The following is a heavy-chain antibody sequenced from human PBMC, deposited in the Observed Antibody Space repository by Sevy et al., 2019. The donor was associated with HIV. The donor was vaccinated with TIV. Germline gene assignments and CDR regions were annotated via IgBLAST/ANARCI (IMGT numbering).Heavy chain of an antibody. D-gene: IGHD3-16*01. V-gene: IGHV3-9*01. CDR3: AKYLAQGGTLNFYYYGMDF. J-gene: IGHJ6*02. CDR1: GFNFNDYA. CDR2: INWFGTII. Sequence: GGSLRLSCIASGFNFNDYAMHWVRQVPGKGLEWVSGINWFGTIIGYGDSVKGRFTISRDNARKSVYLEMNSLSPEDTALYYCAKYLAQGGTLNFYYYGMDFWGQGTTVTVSS.